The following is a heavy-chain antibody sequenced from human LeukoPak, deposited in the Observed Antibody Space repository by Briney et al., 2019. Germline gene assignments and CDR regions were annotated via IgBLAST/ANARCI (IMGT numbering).Heavy chain of an antibody. Sequence: GGSLRLSCAASGFIFSKYDMHWVRLLTGKGLEWVSGIDRDGVTYYADSVKGRFTISRDNAKNSLYLQMNSLRAEDTAVYYCASLTMVRGVWYWGQGTLVTVSS. CDR3: ASLTMVRGVWY. CDR2: IDRDGVT. CDR1: GFIFSKYD. V-gene: IGHV3-13*01. J-gene: IGHJ4*02. D-gene: IGHD3-10*01.